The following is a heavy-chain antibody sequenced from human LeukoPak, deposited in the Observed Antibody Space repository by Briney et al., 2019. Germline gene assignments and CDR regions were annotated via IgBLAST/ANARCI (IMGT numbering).Heavy chain of an antibody. D-gene: IGHD4-23*01. CDR2: IRSSGDNT. J-gene: IGHJ4*02. Sequence: GGSLRLSCAASGFTFSTYAMSWVRQAPGWGLEWVSAIRSSGDNTYYTDSVKGRFTISRDISKNTLYLQMNSLGVDDTAVYYCAKGTYGGNPGRYFDYWGQGTLVTVSS. V-gene: IGHV3-23*01. CDR1: GFTFSTYA. CDR3: AKGTYGGNPGRYFDY.